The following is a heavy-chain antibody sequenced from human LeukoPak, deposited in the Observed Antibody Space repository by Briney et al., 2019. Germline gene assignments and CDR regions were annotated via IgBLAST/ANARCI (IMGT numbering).Heavy chain of an antibody. CDR1: GGSITNYY. Sequence: SETLSLTCTVSGGSITNYYWSWIRQPPGKGLEWIGYISYSGSTNYSPSLKSRVTISVDTSKKQFSLNLSSVTAADTAVYYCARLADTAMVFFDYWGQGTLVTVSS. J-gene: IGHJ4*02. V-gene: IGHV4-59*12. CDR3: ARLADTAMVFFDY. CDR2: ISYSGST. D-gene: IGHD5-18*01.